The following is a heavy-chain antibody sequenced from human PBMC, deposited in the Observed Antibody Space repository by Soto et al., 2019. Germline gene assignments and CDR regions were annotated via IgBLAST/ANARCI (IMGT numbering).Heavy chain of an antibody. CDR1: GFTFSSYA. CDR3: AKWGNDWGYYYYGMNV. V-gene: IGHV3-23*01. J-gene: IGHJ6*02. CDR2: ISDSGDTS. Sequence: EVQLLESGGGLVQPGGSQGLSCAASGFTFSSYAMSWVRQAPGKGLEWGSAISDSGDTSYYADSVKGRFTISRDNSKNTLYLHMSSLRAEDTAVYYCAKWGNDWGYYYYGMNVWGQGTTVTVSS. D-gene: IGHD7-27*01.